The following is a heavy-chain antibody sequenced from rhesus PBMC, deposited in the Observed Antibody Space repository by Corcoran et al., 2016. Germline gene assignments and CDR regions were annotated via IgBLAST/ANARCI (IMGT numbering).Heavy chain of an antibody. CDR1: GGSISDSYR. CDR3: ARVRYYGSGWDDV. D-gene: IGHD3-28*01. CDR2: FYGSRVCT. J-gene: IGHJ5-1*01. Sequence: QVQLQESGPGVVKPSETLSLTCAVSGGSISDSYRWSWIRQPPGKGLEWIGYFYGSRVCTVYHPALKSRVTLSTDPSKNRFSLKWSSVTAADPAVYYCARVRYYGSGWDDVWGPGVLVTVSS. V-gene: IGHV4S10*01.